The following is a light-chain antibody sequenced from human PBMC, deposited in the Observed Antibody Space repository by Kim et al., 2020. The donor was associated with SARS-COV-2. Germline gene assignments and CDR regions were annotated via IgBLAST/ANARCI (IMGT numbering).Light chain of an antibody. Sequence: APVGDGVTITCRASRGMSNHLALYQPKPGEVPKLLIYAASALQAGVPSRFRGTGSGTDFTLTISSLQPEDVATYYCQKCDSAPWTFGQGTKVDIK. CDR2: AAS. CDR1: RGMSNH. J-gene: IGKJ1*01. V-gene: IGKV1-27*01. CDR3: QKCDSAPWT.